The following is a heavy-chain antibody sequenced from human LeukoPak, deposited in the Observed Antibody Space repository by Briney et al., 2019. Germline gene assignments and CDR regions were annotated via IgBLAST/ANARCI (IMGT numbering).Heavy chain of an antibody. J-gene: IGHJ4*02. CDR1: GFTFDDYA. CDR3: AKGAQDYRFDY. CDR2: ITWDSGTI. V-gene: IGHV3-9*01. Sequence: GRSLRLSCAASGFTFDDYAMHWVRQAPGKGLEWVPAITWDSGTIGYADSVKGRFTISRDNAKNSLYLQMNSLRAEDTALYYCAKGAQDYRFDYWGQGTLVTVSS. D-gene: IGHD4-11*01.